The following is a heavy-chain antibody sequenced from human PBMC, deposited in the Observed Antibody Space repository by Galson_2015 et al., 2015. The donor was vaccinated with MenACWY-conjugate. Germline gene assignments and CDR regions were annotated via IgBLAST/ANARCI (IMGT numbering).Heavy chain of an antibody. CDR1: GFTFSSFS. D-gene: IGHD2-2*01. Sequence: SLRLSCAASGFTFSSFSMNWVRQAPGKGLEWVSSIRATSATIYYADSVKGRFTISRDNAKNSLYLQMNSLRAEDTAVYYCARTAVSAPPWGLATLVTVPS. J-gene: IGHJ1*01. CDR2: IRATSATI. V-gene: IGHV3-21*01. CDR3: ARTAVSAPP.